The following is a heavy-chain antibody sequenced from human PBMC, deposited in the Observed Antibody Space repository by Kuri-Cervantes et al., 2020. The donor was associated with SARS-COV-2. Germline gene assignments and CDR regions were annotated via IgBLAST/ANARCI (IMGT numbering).Heavy chain of an antibody. V-gene: IGHV4-59*01. Sequence: SETLSLTCPVSGGSISSYYWSWIRQPPGKGLEWIGYIYYSGSTNYNPSLKSRVTISVDTSKNQFSLKLSSVTAADKAVYYCASRLWFGEADAFDIWGQGTMVTVSS. CDR1: GGSISSYY. D-gene: IGHD3-10*01. CDR3: ASRLWFGEADAFDI. J-gene: IGHJ3*02. CDR2: IYYSGST.